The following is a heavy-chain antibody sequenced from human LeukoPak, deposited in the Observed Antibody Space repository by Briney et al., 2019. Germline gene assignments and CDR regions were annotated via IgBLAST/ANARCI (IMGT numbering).Heavy chain of an antibody. CDR3: ARLAYSNSWHLSC. CDR1: GYSFISYW. Sequence: GESLKISCKGSGYSFISYWINWVRQMPGKGLEWMGRIDPSDSYTNYSPSFQGHVTFSTDKSTTTAYLQWSSLKASDTAMYYCARLAYSNSWHLSCWGQGTLVTVSS. CDR2: IDPSDSYT. D-gene: IGHD6-13*01. J-gene: IGHJ4*02. V-gene: IGHV5-10-1*01.